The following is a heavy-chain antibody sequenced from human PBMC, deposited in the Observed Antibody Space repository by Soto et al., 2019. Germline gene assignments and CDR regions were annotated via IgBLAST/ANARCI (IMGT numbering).Heavy chain of an antibody. CDR1: GGSIGSSRYY. Sequence: SETLSLTCTVAGGSIGSSRYYWGWFRQPPGQGLEWIGTIYYSGSTYYNPSLKSRVTISVDTSKNQFSLKLSSVTAADTAVYYCARLVVGYCSGGSCYENPYHYYMDVWGKGTTVTVSS. D-gene: IGHD2-15*01. V-gene: IGHV4-39*01. J-gene: IGHJ6*03. CDR2: IYYSGST. CDR3: ARLVVGYCSGGSCYENPYHYYMDV.